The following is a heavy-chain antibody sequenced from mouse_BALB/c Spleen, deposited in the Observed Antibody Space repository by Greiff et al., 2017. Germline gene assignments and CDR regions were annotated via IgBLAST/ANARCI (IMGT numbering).Heavy chain of an antibody. J-gene: IGHJ4*01. CDR1: GFTFSSFG. CDR3: ERSNGLMDY. D-gene: IGHD3-1*01. V-gene: IGHV5-17*02. CDR2: ISSGSSTI. Sequence: DVLLVESGGGLVQPGGSRKLSCAASGFTFSSFGMHWVRQAPEKGLEWVAYISSGSSTIYYADTVKGRFTISRDNPKNTLFLQMTRLRSEDTAMYYCERSNGLMDYWGQGTSVTVSS.